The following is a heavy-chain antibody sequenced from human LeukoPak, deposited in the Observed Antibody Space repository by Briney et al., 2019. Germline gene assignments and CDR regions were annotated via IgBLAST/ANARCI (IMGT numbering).Heavy chain of an antibody. V-gene: IGHV4-59*01. D-gene: IGHD1-26*01. J-gene: IGHJ6*03. CDR2: IYYSGST. CDR3: AGGLFGGSYYYYYMDV. CDR1: GGSISSYY. Sequence: PSETLSLTCTVSGGSISSYYWSWIRQPPGKGLEWIGYIYYSGSTNYNPSLKSRVTISVDTSKNQFSLKLSSVTAADTAVYYCAGGLFGGSYYYYYMDVWGKGTTVTVSS.